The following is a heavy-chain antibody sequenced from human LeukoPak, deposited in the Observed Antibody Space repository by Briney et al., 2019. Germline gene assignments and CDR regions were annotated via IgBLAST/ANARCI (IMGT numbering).Heavy chain of an antibody. Sequence: GRSLRLSCAASGFTFSSYAMHWVRQAPGKGLEWVAVISYDGSNKYYADSVKGRFTISRDNSKNTLYLQMNSLRAEDTAVYYCASLQSEYYDFWSGSGYWGQGTLVTVSS. CDR3: ASLQSEYYDFWSGSGY. V-gene: IGHV3-30*04. CDR2: ISYDGSNK. CDR1: GFTFSSYA. D-gene: IGHD3-3*01. J-gene: IGHJ4*02.